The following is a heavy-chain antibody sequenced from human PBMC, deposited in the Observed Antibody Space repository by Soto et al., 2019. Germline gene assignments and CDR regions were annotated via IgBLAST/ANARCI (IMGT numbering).Heavy chain of an antibody. V-gene: IGHV3-21*01. Sequence: EVQLVESGGGLVKPGGSLRLSCAASGFTFSSYSMNWVRQAPGKGLEWVSSISSRSSYIYYADSVKGRFTISRDNAKNSLYLQMNSLRAEDTAVYYCARDLHSSSSRYFDYWGQGPLVTVSS. CDR1: GFTFSSYS. CDR2: ISSRSSYI. CDR3: ARDLHSSSSRYFDY. D-gene: IGHD6-6*01. J-gene: IGHJ4*02.